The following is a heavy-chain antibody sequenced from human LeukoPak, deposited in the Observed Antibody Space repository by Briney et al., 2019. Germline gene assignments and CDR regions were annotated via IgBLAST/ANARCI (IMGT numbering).Heavy chain of an antibody. Sequence: PWASVNVSCKASGGTFSSYAISWVRQAPGQGLEWMGGIIPIFGTANYAQTFQGRVTITADESTSTAYMELSSLRSEDTAVYYCARDIGPWRKEPYYYDSSGPRQTNYYYYYMDVWGKGTTVTVSS. CDR1: GGTFSSYA. D-gene: IGHD3-22*01. CDR2: IIPIFGTA. V-gene: IGHV1-69*13. J-gene: IGHJ6*03. CDR3: ARDIGPWRKEPYYYDSSGPRQTNYYYYYMDV.